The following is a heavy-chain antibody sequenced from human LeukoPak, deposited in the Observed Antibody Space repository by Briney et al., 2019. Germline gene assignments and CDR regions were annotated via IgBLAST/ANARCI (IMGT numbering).Heavy chain of an antibody. CDR1: GGSITSSSYY. J-gene: IGHJ4*02. Sequence: PSETLSLTCTVSGGSITSSSYYWGWIRQPLGKGLQWIGSFYYSGSTYYNPSLKSRVTIYVDTSKNQFSLKLSSVTAADTAVYYCARGRRDGYNLEYFDKWGQGTLVTVSS. CDR2: FYYSGST. V-gene: IGHV4-39*01. D-gene: IGHD5-24*01. CDR3: ARGRRDGYNLEYFDK.